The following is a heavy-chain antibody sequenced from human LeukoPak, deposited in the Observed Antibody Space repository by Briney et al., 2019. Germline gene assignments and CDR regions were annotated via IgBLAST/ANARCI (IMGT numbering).Heavy chain of an antibody. V-gene: IGHV4-59*08. Sequence: SETLSLTCTVSGGPIRDYYWSWIRQPPGKGLEWIGYVYYTGSTNYNTSLKSRLTISVDMSKNQFSLKLSSVTAADTAVYYCARHIVVVLAAQDAFDIWGQGTMVTDPS. D-gene: IGHD2-15*01. CDR2: VYYTGST. J-gene: IGHJ3*02. CDR3: ARHIVVVLAAQDAFDI. CDR1: GGPIRDYY.